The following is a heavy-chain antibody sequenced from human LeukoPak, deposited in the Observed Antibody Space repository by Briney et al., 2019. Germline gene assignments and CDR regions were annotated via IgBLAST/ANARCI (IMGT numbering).Heavy chain of an antibody. CDR3: ARVPKGYSSGWYFDY. Sequence: SETLSLTCTVSGGSISSYYWSWIRQPPGKGLEWIGYIYYSGSTNYNPSLKSRVTMSVDTSKNQFSLKLSSVTAADTAVYYCARVPKGYSSGWYFDYWGQGTLVTVSS. CDR2: IYYSGST. D-gene: IGHD6-19*01. V-gene: IGHV4-59*12. J-gene: IGHJ4*02. CDR1: GGSISSYY.